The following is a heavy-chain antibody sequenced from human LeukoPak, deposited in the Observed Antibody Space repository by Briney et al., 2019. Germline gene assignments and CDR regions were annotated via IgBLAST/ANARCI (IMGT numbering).Heavy chain of an antibody. Sequence: GGSLRVSCAASGFTFSNAWMSWVSQAPGKGMEWVSAISGSGGSTYYADSVKGRFTISRDNSKNTLYLQMNSLRAEDTAVYYCAKDPTDTRAMVAFDYWGQGTLVTVSS. D-gene: IGHD5-18*01. CDR3: AKDPTDTRAMVAFDY. J-gene: IGHJ4*02. CDR1: GFTFSNAW. CDR2: ISGSGGST. V-gene: IGHV3-23*01.